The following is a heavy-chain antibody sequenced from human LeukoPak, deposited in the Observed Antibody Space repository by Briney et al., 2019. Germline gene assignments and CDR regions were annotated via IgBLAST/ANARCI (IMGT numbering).Heavy chain of an antibody. CDR3: ARHGHDFWSGQNWFDP. D-gene: IGHD3-3*01. Sequence: GASVKVSCKASGYTFSSYGISWVRQAPGQGLEWMGWISAYNGNTNYAQKFQGRVTMTTDTSTSTTYMEVRSLRPDDTAVYYCARHGHDFWSGQNWFDPWGQGTLVTVSS. V-gene: IGHV1-18*01. CDR1: GYTFSSYG. J-gene: IGHJ5*02. CDR2: ISAYNGNT.